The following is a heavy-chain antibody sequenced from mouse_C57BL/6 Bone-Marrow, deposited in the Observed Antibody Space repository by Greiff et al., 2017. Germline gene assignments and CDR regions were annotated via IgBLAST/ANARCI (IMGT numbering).Heavy chain of an antibody. Sequence: DVQLQESEGGLVQPGSSMKLSCTASGFTFSDYYMAWVRQVPEKGLEWVANINYDGSSTYYLDSLKSRFIISRDNAKNILYLQMSSLKSEDTATYYCAREDYGSEDWYFDVWGTGTTVTVSS. V-gene: IGHV5-16*01. CDR2: INYDGSST. J-gene: IGHJ1*03. CDR3: AREDYGSEDWYFDV. CDR1: GFTFSDYY. D-gene: IGHD1-1*01.